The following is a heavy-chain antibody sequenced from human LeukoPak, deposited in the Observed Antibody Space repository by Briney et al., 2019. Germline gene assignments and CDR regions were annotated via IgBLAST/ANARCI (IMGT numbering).Heavy chain of an antibody. D-gene: IGHD3-16*01. CDR2: IDLDGTDK. J-gene: IGHJ4*02. V-gene: IGHV3-7*04. Sequence: PGGSLRLSCAASGFTFSSYWMGWVRQAPGKGLEWVANIDLDGTDKYYVDSVKGRFTISRDNAKNSLYLQMNSLRAEDTAVYYCARINGGGYFDYWDQGTLVTVSS. CDR1: GFTFSSYW. CDR3: ARINGGGYFDY.